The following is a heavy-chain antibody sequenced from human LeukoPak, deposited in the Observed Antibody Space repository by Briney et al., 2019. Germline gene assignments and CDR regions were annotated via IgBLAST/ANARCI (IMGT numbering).Heavy chain of an antibody. Sequence: PGGSLRLSCTASGFTFSNFWMGWVRQAPGKGLEWVSYISSSSSTIYYADSVKGRFTISRDNAKNSLYLQMNSLRDEDTAVYYCAREAGGDYWGQGTLVTVSS. CDR3: AREAGGDY. CDR2: ISSSSSTI. D-gene: IGHD1-26*01. CDR1: GFTFSNFW. J-gene: IGHJ4*02. V-gene: IGHV3-48*02.